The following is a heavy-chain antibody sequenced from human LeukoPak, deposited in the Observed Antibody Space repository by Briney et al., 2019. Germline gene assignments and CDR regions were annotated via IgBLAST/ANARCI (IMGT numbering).Heavy chain of an antibody. CDR3: ATFQAYANSGHLRPYFDY. D-gene: IGHD3-22*01. V-gene: IGHV1-24*01. CDR2: SDPEDVNT. J-gene: IGHJ4*02. CDR1: GYSLTELS. Sequence: ASVKVSCKISGYSLTELSIHWVRQAPGKGLEWMGGSDPEDVNTSFAEKFQGRVTFTEDTSTDTAFMELSRLRSDDTAVYYCATFQAYANSGHLRPYFDYWGQGTLVTVSS.